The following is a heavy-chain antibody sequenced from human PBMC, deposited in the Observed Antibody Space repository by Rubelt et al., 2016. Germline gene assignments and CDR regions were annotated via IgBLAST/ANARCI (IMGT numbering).Heavy chain of an antibody. CDR2: IWYDGSNK. D-gene: IGHD5-12*01. Sequence: QVQLVESGGGVVQPGRSLRLSCAASGFTFSSYGMNWVRQAPGKGLEWVAVIWYDGSNKYYADSVKGRFTISRDNSKNTLYLQMNSLRAEDTAVYYCARELPIVATTLAFDYWGQGTLVTVSS. CDR3: ARELPIVATTLAFDY. CDR1: GFTFSSYG. J-gene: IGHJ4*02. V-gene: IGHV3-33*01.